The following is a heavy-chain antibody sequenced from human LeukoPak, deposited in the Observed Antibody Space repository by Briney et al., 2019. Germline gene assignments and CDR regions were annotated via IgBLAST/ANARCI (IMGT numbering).Heavy chain of an antibody. CDR2: ISDSGGST. CDR1: GFPFSSYA. D-gene: IGHD2-15*01. CDR3: VRGYSFGPYGMGV. V-gene: IGHV3-64D*09. J-gene: IGHJ6*02. Sequence: GGSLRLSCSASGFPFSSYAMHWVRQAPGKGLEDVSAISDSGGSTYYADSVKGRFTISRDNSQNTLYLQMSSPRAEDTAVYFWVRGYSFGPYGMGVWGQGTTVTVSS.